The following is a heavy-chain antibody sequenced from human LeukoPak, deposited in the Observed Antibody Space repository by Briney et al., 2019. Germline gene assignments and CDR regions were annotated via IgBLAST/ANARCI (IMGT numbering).Heavy chain of an antibody. Sequence: GGSLRLSCTVSGFTVSSNSMSWVRQAPGKGLVWVSRINSDGSSTSYADSVKGRFTISRDNAKNTLYLQMNSLRAEDTAVYYCARGGYVWGSYRYLNYWGQGTLVTVSS. D-gene: IGHD3-16*02. CDR2: INSDGSST. CDR1: GFTVSSNS. J-gene: IGHJ4*02. CDR3: ARGGYVWGSYRYLNY. V-gene: IGHV3-74*01.